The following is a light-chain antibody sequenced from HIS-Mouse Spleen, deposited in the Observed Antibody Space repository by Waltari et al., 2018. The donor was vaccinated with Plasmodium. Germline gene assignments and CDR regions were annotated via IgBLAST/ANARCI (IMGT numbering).Light chain of an antibody. J-gene: IGLJ3*02. Sequence: SYELTQPPSVSVSPGQTARITCSGDALPKKYAYWYQQKSGQAPVLVIYEDSKRPSGIPARSSGSRSGTMATLTISGAQVEDEADYYCYSTDSSGNHRVFGGGTKLTVL. V-gene: IGLV3-10*01. CDR2: EDS. CDR3: YSTDSSGNHRV. CDR1: ALPKKY.